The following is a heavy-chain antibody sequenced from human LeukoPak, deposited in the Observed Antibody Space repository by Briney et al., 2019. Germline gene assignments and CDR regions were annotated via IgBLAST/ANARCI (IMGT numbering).Heavy chain of an antibody. Sequence: GGSLRLSCAASGFTFSSYSMNWVRQAPGKGLEWVSSISSSSSYIYYADSVKGRFTISRDNAKNSLYLQMNSLRAEDTAVYYCARDLYGSGSYYNFDYWGQGTLVTVSS. D-gene: IGHD3-10*01. CDR2: ISSSSSYI. CDR1: GFTFSSYS. CDR3: ARDLYGSGSYYNFDY. V-gene: IGHV3-21*01. J-gene: IGHJ4*02.